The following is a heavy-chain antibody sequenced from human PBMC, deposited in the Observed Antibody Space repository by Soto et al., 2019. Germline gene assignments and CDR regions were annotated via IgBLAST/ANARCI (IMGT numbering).Heavy chain of an antibody. J-gene: IGHJ4*02. CDR3: ARHGGSYYGFDY. D-gene: IGHD1-26*01. Sequence: SATWSLTCPVSGGSISSSSYYWGWIRQPPGKGLEWIGSIYYSGSTYYNPSLKSRVTISVDTSKNQFSLKLSSVTAADTAVYYCARHGGSYYGFDYWGQGNLV. V-gene: IGHV4-39*01. CDR1: GGSISSSSYY. CDR2: IYYSGST.